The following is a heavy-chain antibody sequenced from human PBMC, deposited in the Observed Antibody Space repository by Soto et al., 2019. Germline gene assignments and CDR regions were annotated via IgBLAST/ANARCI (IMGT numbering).Heavy chain of an antibody. CDR2: SRNKANDYTT. CDR3: GSVGGYRGGFSPFDI. Sequence: EVQLVESGGGLVQPGGSTRLSCATSGFPVSDHHMDWVRQAPGKGLEWVGRSRNKANDYTTEYAASVKGRFSISRDDSKNSLYLQMNSLKAEDTGTYHGGSVGGYRGGFSPFDIWGQGTMVTVSS. J-gene: IGHJ3*02. D-gene: IGHD3-16*01. CDR1: GFPVSDHH. V-gene: IGHV3-72*01.